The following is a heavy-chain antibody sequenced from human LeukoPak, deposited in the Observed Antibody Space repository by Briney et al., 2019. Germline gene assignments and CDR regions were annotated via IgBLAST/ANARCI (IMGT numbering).Heavy chain of an antibody. CDR2: ISSSSSTI. CDR1: GFTFSSYS. D-gene: IGHD3-10*01. Sequence: GGSLRLSCAASGFTFSSYSMNWVRQAPGKGLEWVSYISSSSSTIYYADSVKGRFTISRDNAKNSLYLQMNSLRAEDTAVYYCARQPAPYGSGTDEFDYWGQGTLVTVSS. CDR3: ARQPAPYGSGTDEFDY. J-gene: IGHJ4*02. V-gene: IGHV3-48*01.